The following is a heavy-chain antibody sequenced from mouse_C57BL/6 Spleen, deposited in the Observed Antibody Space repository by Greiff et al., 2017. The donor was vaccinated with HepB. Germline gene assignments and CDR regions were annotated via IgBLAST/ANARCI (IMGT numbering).Heavy chain of an antibody. D-gene: IGHD2-12*01. Sequence: QVQLKESGAELVKPGASVKISCKASGYAFSSYWMNWLKQRPGKGLEWIGQIYPGDGDTNYNGKFKGKATLTADKSSSTAYMQLSSLTSEDSAVYFCARYDDPAWFAYWGQGTLVTVSA. V-gene: IGHV1-80*01. CDR3: ARYDDPAWFAY. CDR2: IYPGDGDT. CDR1: GYAFSSYW. J-gene: IGHJ3*01.